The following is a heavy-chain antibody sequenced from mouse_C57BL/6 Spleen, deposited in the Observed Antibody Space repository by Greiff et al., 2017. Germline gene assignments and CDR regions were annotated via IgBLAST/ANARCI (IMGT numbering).Heavy chain of an antibody. CDR2: INPNNGGT. J-gene: IGHJ4*01. V-gene: IGHV1-22*01. CDR3: ARTSITTVVEDYAMDY. CDR1: GYTFTDYN. Sequence: EVQLQQSGPELVKPGASVKMSCKASGYTFTDYNMHWVKQSHGKSLEWIGYINPNNGGTSYNQKFKGKATLTVNKSSSTAYMELRSLTSEDSAVYYCARTSITTVVEDYAMDYWGQGTSVTVSS. D-gene: IGHD1-1*01.